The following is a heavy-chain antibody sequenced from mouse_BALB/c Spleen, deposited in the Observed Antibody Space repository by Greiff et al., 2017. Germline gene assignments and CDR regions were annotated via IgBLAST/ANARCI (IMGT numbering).Heavy chain of an antibody. V-gene: IGHV5-6*02. CDR1: GFTFSSYG. Sequence: EVMLVESGGDLVKPGGSLKLSCAASGFTFSSYGMSWVRQTPDKRLEWVATISSGGSYTYYPDSVKGRFTISRDNAKNTLYLQMSSLKSEDTAMYYCARRGMMNWYFDVWGAGTTVTVSS. J-gene: IGHJ1*01. D-gene: IGHD2-3*01. CDR3: ARRGMMNWYFDV. CDR2: ISSGGSYT.